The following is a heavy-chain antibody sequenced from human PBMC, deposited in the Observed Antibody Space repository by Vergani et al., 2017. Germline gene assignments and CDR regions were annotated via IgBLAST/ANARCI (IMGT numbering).Heavy chain of an antibody. CDR1: GFTFSSYA. CDR3: ARSELGIWYFDL. V-gene: IGHV3-33*08. D-gene: IGHD7-27*01. J-gene: IGHJ2*01. Sequence: VQLLESGGGLVQPGGSLRLSCAASGFTFSSYAMSWVRQAPGKGLEWVAVIWYDGSNKYYADSVKGRFTISRDNSKNTLYLQMNSLRAEDTAVYYCARSELGIWYFDLWGRGTLVTVSS. CDR2: IWYDGSNK.